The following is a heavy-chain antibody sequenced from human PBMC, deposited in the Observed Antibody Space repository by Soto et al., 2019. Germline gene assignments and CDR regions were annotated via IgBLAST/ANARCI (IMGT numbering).Heavy chain of an antibody. CDR3: ARRIRINTTRGTIQYYFDY. D-gene: IGHD3-10*01. J-gene: IGHJ4*02. CDR2: IYWDDDK. CDR1: GFSLSTSGVG. Sequence: QITLNESGPTLVKPTQTLTLTCTFSGFSLSTSGVGVGWIRQPPGKALEWLALIYWDDDKRYSPSLKSRLTITKDTSKNQVVLTMTNMDPVDTAIYYCARRIRINTTRGTIQYYFDYWGQGTLVTVSS. V-gene: IGHV2-5*02.